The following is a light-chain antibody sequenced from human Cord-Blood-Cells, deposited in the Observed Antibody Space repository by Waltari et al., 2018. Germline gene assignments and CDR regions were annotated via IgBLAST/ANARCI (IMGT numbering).Light chain of an antibody. CDR1: SSDVVGYNY. V-gene: IGLV2-8*01. J-gene: IGLJ2*01. CDR2: EAS. CDR3: SSYAGSNNFVV. Sequence: QSALTQPPSASGSPGQSVTISCTGTSSDVVGYNYVSWYQQHPGKAPKLMIYEASKRPSGVPDRFSGSKSGNAASLTVSGLQAEDEADYYCSSYAGSNNFVVFGGGTKLTVL.